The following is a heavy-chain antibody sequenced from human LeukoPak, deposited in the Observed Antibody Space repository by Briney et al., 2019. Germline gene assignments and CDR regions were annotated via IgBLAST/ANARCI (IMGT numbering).Heavy chain of an antibody. D-gene: IGHD2-2*01. CDR3: GRGRPNLYCSSTSCYHYYYYGMDV. CDR1: GGSFSGYY. V-gene: IGHV4-34*01. CDR2: INHSGST. Sequence: SGTLSLTCAVYGGSFSGYYWSWIRQPPGKGLEWIGEINHSGSTNYNPSLKSRVTISVDTSKNQFSLKLSSVTAADTAVYYCGRGRPNLYCSSTSCYHYYYYGMDVWGQGTTVTVSS. J-gene: IGHJ6*02.